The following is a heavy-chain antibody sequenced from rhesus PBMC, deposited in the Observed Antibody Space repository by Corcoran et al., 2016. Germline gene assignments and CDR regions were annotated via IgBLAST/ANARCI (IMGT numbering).Heavy chain of an antibody. V-gene: IGHV4-122*02. CDR3: ARRGGGIGAAHVLDY. J-gene: IGHJ4*01. D-gene: IGHD6-31*01. Sequence: QLQLQESGPGLVKPSETLSLTCAVSGYSISSGYGWSWIRQPPGKGLECIGYISYSGSTSYNPSLNSRVTISRDTSKNQFSLKLSSVTAADTAVYYCARRGGGIGAAHVLDYWGQGVLVTVSS. CDR2: ISYSGST. CDR1: GYSISSGYG.